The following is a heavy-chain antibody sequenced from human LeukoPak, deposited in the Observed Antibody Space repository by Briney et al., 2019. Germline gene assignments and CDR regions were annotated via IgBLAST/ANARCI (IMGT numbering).Heavy chain of an antibody. J-gene: IGHJ6*03. CDR2: IYHSGST. CDR1: GYSISSGYY. D-gene: IGHD3-22*01. V-gene: IGHV4-38-2*02. Sequence: SETLSLTCTVSGYSISSGYYWGWIRQPPGKGLEWIGSIYHSGSTYYNPSLKSRVTISVDTSKNQFSLKLSSVTAADTAVYYCARDRYDYYDSSGYSYYYYMDVWGKGTTVTVSS. CDR3: ARDRYDYYDSSGYSYYYYMDV.